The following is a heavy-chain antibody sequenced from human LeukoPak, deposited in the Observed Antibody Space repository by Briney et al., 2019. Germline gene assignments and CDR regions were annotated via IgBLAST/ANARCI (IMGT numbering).Heavy chain of an antibody. CDR1: GGSFSGYY. Sequence: SETLSLTCAVYGGSFSGYYWSWIRQPPGKGLEWIGEINHSGSTNYNPSLKSRVTISVDTSKNQFSLKLSSVTAADTAVYYCARSSAPSWSNFDYWGKGTTVTVSS. CDR2: INHSGST. CDR3: ARSSAPSWSNFDY. V-gene: IGHV4-34*01. J-gene: IGHJ4*03. D-gene: IGHD6-13*01.